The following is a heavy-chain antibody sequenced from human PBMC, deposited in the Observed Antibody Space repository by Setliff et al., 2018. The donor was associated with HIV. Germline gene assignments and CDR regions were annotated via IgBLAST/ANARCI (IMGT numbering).Heavy chain of an antibody. J-gene: IGHJ3*02. CDR1: GYSFTNYG. CDR3: ARDDVGYCSGGSCYHLFDTFDI. V-gene: IGHV1-18*01. CDR2: ISSYNDNT. D-gene: IGHD2-15*01. Sequence: ASVKVSCKASGYSFTNYGISWVRQAPGQGLEWLGWISSYNDNTNYALNLQGRVTMTTDTSTSTAYMELRSWRSDDTAVYYWARDDVGYCSGGSCYHLFDTFDIWGQGTVVTVSS.